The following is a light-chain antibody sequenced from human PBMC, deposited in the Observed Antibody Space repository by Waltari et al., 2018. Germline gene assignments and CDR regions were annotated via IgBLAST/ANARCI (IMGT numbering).Light chain of an antibody. J-gene: IGKJ2*03. CDR2: YAN. Sequence: DIQMSQSPSSLSASVGDRVTTTCRASQGIVNYLNWYQQKPGQAPNLLIYYANSLASGVPSRFSGSGAGTEFTLTISSLQPEDFATYYCQQGNNNLSFGQGTKVEVK. CDR3: QQGNNNLS. V-gene: IGKV1-39*01. CDR1: QGIVNY.